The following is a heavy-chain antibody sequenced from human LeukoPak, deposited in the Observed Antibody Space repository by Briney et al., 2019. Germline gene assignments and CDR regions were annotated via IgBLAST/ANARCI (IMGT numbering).Heavy chain of an antibody. D-gene: IGHD2-2*01. CDR1: GFPFSSHG. Sequence: PGGSLRLSSAASGFPFSSHGMSWVRQAPGKGLEWVSGIIGGGGSTYYADSVKGRFTISGDNSRNTLFLQMNSLRAEDTAVYYCAHGAMYQLDFWGQGTLVTVSS. V-gene: IGHV3-23*01. J-gene: IGHJ4*02. CDR3: AHGAMYQLDF. CDR2: IIGGGGST.